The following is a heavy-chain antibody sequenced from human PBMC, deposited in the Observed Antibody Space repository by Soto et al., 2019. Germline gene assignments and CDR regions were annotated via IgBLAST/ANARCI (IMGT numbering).Heavy chain of an antibody. D-gene: IGHD1-1*01. V-gene: IGHV3-23*01. J-gene: IGHJ4*02. Sequence: HLSESGGGLLQPGGSLKLSCAASRFTFRNFAMSWVRQSPGKGLEWISTIGVSEGSTYYTDSVRGRFTISRDNFKNTLYLQMNSLRVEDTALYYCAKVMYTWNYVAAFDSWGQGTLVSVSS. CDR3: AKVMYTWNYVAAFDS. CDR1: RFTFRNFA. CDR2: IGVSEGST.